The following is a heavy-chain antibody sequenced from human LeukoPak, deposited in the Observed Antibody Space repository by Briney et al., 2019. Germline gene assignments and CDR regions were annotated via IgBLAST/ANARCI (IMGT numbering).Heavy chain of an antibody. Sequence: SETLSLTCAVYGGSFSGYYWSWIRQPPGKGLEWIGEINHSGSTNYYPSLKSRVTISVDTSKNQFSLKLSSVTAADTAVYYCARTGASTVTSDYWGQGTLATVSS. J-gene: IGHJ4*02. D-gene: IGHD4-17*01. CDR3: ARTGASTVTSDY. CDR2: INHSGST. V-gene: IGHV4-34*01. CDR1: GGSFSGYY.